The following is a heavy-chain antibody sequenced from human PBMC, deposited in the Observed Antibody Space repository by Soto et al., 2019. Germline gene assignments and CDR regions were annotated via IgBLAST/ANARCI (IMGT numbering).Heavy chain of an antibody. V-gene: IGHV3-23*01. J-gene: IGHJ4*02. CDR3: ANEYDSSGFFDY. D-gene: IGHD3-22*01. Sequence: EVQLLESGGGLVQPGGSLRLSCAASGFTFRTYAMSWVRQAPGKGLEWVSAISDSGGRTYYADSVKGRFTISRDNSKNTLDLQMNSLRAEDTAVYYCANEYDSSGFFDYWGQGTLVTVSS. CDR2: ISDSGGRT. CDR1: GFTFRTYA.